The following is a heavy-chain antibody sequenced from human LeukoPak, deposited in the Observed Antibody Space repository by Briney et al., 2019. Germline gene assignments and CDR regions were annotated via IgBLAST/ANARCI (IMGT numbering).Heavy chain of an antibody. V-gene: IGHV3-30*18. CDR1: GFTFSSYG. Sequence: PGRSLRLSCAASGFTFSSYGMHWVRQAPGKGLEWVAVISYDGSNKYYADSAKGRFTISRDNSKNTLYLQMNSLRAEDTAVYYCAKDASDYYGSGSVPYYFDYWGQGTLVTVSS. CDR2: ISYDGSNK. D-gene: IGHD3-10*01. CDR3: AKDASDYYGSGSVPYYFDY. J-gene: IGHJ4*02.